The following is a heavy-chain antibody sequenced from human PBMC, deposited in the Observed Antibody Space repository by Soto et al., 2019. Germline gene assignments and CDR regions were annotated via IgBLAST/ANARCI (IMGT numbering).Heavy chain of an antibody. V-gene: IGHV4-34*01. D-gene: IGHD3-22*01. CDR2: INHSGST. J-gene: IGHJ4*02. CDR3: ARAREGGYSGIDY. Sequence: SETLSLTCAVYGGSFSGYYWSWIRQPPGKGLEWIGEINHSGSTNYNPPLKSRATISVDTSKNQFSLKLSSVTAADTAVYYCARAREGGYSGIDYWGQGTLVTVSS. CDR1: GGSFSGYY.